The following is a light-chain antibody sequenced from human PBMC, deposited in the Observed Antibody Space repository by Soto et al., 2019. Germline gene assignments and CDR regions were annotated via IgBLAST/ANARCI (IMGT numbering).Light chain of an antibody. V-gene: IGKV1-6*01. Sequence: AIQMTQSPSSLSASVGDRFTITFLASQGIRNDLGWYQQKPGKAPKLLIYAASTLQSGVPSRFSGSGSGTGFTLTISSLQPEDCATYYCLQDYNYPWTFGQGTKVDIK. CDR1: QGIRND. CDR3: LQDYNYPWT. CDR2: AAS. J-gene: IGKJ1*01.